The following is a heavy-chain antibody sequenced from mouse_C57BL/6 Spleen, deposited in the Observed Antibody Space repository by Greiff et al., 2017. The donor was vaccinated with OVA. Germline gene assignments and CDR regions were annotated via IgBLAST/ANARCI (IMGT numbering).Heavy chain of an antibody. J-gene: IGHJ1*03. CDR1: GYTFTDYE. Sequence: VQLQESGAELVRPGASVTLSCKASGYTFTDYEMHWVKQTPVHGLEWIGAIDPETGGTAYNQKFKGKAILTADKSSSTAYMELRSLTAEDSAVYYCTRTFDVWGTGTTVTVSS. CDR3: TRTFDV. V-gene: IGHV1-15*01. CDR2: IDPETGGT.